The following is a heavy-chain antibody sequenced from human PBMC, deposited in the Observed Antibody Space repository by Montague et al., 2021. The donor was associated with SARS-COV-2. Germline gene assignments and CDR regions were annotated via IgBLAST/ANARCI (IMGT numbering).Heavy chain of an antibody. D-gene: IGHD5-12*01. Sequence: SLRLSCAASGFTFDDYVMHWVRQAPGKGLEWVSGIGWRGGSIGYADSVKGRFTISRDNAKNSLYLQMNSLRAEDTALYHCAKGQKIQWLVFNSAPDWFDPWGQGTLVTVSS. V-gene: IGHV3-9*01. CDR2: IGWRGGSI. J-gene: IGHJ5*02. CDR3: AKGQKIQWLVFNSAPDWFDP. CDR1: GFTFDDYV.